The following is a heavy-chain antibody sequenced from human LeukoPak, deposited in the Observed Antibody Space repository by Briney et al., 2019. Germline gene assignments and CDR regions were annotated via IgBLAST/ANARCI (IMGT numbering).Heavy chain of an antibody. D-gene: IGHD6-13*01. J-gene: IGHJ4*02. Sequence: GGSLRLSCAASGFTVSSNYMSWVRQAPGKGLEWVSVIYSGGSTYYADSVKGRFTISRDNSKNTLYLQMNSLRAEDTAVYYCARGYLGKQQLVRRRFYFDYWGQGTLVTVSS. CDR2: IYSGGST. CDR3: ARGYLGKQQLVRRRFYFDY. V-gene: IGHV3-66*01. CDR1: GFTVSSNY.